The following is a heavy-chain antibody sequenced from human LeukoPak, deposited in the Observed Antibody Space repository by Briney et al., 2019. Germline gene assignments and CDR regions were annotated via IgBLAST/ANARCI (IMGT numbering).Heavy chain of an antibody. J-gene: IGHJ4*02. CDR3: ARRIAGAGQVDY. CDR2: INPNSGGT. V-gene: IGHV1-2*02. Sequence: EASVKVSRKASGYTFTGYYMHWVRQAPGQGLEWMGWINPNSGGTNYAQKFQGRVTMTRDTSISTAYMELSRLRSDDTAVYYCARRIAGAGQVDYWGQGTLVTVSS. D-gene: IGHD6-19*01. CDR1: GYTFTGYY.